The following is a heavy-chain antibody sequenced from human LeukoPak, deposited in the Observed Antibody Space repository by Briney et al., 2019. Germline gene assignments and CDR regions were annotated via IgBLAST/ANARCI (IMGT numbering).Heavy chain of an antibody. CDR3: ARDLSPRDSEGWFDP. CDR2: IKQDGSEK. J-gene: IGHJ5*02. CDR1: GFTFSNAW. D-gene: IGHD2/OR15-2a*01. V-gene: IGHV3-7*01. Sequence: GGSLRLSCAASGFTFSNAWMSWVRQAPGKGLEWVANIKQDGSEKYYVDSVKGRFTISRDNAKNSLYLQMNSLRAEDTAVYYCARDLSPRDSEGWFDPWGQGTLVTVSS.